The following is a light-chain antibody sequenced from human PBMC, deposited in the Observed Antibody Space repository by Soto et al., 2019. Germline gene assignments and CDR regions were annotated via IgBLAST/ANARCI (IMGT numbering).Light chain of an antibody. V-gene: IGLV2-8*01. CDR1: SSDVGGYNY. CDR3: SSYAGNNNPYV. J-gene: IGLJ1*01. CDR2: EVS. Sequence: QSVLTQPPSASGSPGQSVTISCTGTSSDVGGYNYVSWYQHHPGKAPKLMVSEVSKRPSGVPDPFSGSKSGNTASLTVSGLQAEDEADYYCSSYAGNNNPYVFGTGTKVTVL.